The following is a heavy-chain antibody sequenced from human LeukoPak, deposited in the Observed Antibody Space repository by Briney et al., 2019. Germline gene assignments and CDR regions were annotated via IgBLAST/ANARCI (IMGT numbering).Heavy chain of an antibody. CDR2: IYSGGST. CDR1: GFTVSSNY. CDR3: ARYLGYSSGWSRKWYFDL. D-gene: IGHD6-19*01. V-gene: IGHV3-53*01. J-gene: IGHJ2*01. Sequence: GGSLRLSCAASGFTVSSNYMSWVRQAPGKGLERVSVIYSGGSTYYADSVKGRFTISRDNSKNTLYLQMNSLRAEDTAVYYCARYLGYSSGWSRKWYFDLWGRGTLVTVSS.